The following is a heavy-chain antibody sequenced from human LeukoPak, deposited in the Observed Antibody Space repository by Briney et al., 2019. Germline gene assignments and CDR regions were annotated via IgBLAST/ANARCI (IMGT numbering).Heavy chain of an antibody. V-gene: IGHV1-69*13. J-gene: IGHJ3*02. CDR2: IIPIFGTA. CDR3: ARPNYDFWSGYFETDAFDI. Sequence: SVKVSCKASGGTFSSYAISWVRQAPGQGLEWMGGIIPIFGTANYAQKFQGRVTITADGTTSTAYMELSSLRSEDTAVYYCARPNYDFWSGYFETDAFDIWGQGTMVTVSS. CDR1: GGTFSSYA. D-gene: IGHD3-3*01.